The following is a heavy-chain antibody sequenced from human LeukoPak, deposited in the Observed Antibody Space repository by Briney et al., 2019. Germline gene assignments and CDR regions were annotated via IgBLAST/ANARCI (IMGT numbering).Heavy chain of an antibody. CDR1: GFTFSRYA. CDR3: ARGPHDRGYWYFDL. V-gene: IGHV3-23*01. CDR2: ISGNGDTT. Sequence: GGSLRLSCADSGFTFSRYAMTWVRQAPGKGLQWVSPISGNGDTTYYADSVKGRFTISRDNSKNTLYLQMNSLRAEDTAVYYCARGPHDRGYWYFDLWGRGTLVIVSS. J-gene: IGHJ2*01.